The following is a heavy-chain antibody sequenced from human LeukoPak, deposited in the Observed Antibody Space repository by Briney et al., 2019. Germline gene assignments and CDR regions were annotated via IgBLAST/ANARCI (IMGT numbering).Heavy chain of an antibody. D-gene: IGHD3-10*01. CDR1: GYTFTSYG. Sequence: GASVKVSCKASGYTFTSYGISWVRRAPGQGLEWMGWISAYNGNTNYAQKLQGRVTMTTDTSTSTAYMELRSLRSDDTAVYYCARDGFTITMVRGVIINWFDPWGQGTLVTVSS. CDR3: ARDGFTITMVRGVIINWFDP. CDR2: ISAYNGNT. J-gene: IGHJ5*02. V-gene: IGHV1-18*04.